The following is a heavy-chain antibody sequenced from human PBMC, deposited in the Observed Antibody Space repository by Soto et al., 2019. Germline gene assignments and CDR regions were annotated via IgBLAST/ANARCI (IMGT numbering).Heavy chain of an antibody. Sequence: QVQLVQSGAEEKKPGASVKVSCKASGYTFTTYAMHWVRQAPGQKLEWMGWINAGNANTKYSQNFQGRITITRDTSASTAYMELSSLSSEDTAVYYCARSETTYGSGGGCYYNWFDPWGQGTLVTVSA. V-gene: IGHV1-3*05. J-gene: IGHJ5*02. CDR3: ARSETTYGSGGGCYYNWFDP. CDR2: INAGNANT. CDR1: GYTFTTYA. D-gene: IGHD2-15*01.